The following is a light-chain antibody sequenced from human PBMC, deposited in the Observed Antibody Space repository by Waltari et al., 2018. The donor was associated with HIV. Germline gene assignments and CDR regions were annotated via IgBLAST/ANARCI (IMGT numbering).Light chain of an antibody. CDR3: CSYAGRTTFVV. V-gene: IGLV2-23*03. J-gene: IGLJ2*01. Sequence: QSALTQPASVSGSPGQSITISCTGTISDVGSYNLVSWYQQHPGKAPKLMIYEGSKRPSGVSNRFSGSKSGNTASLTISGLQAEDEADYYCCSYAGRTTFVVFGGGTKLTVL. CDR1: ISDVGSYNL. CDR2: EGS.